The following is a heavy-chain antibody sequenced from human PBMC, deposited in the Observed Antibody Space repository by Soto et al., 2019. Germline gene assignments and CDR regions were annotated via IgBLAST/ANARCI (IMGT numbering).Heavy chain of an antibody. V-gene: IGHV1-69*13. D-gene: IGHD3-22*01. CDR1: GGTFSSYA. J-gene: IGHJ6*02. CDR3: ARDYLYYYDSSVGRGMDV. Sequence: GXSVKVSCKASGGTFSSYAISWVRQAPGQGLEWMGGIIPIFGTANYAQKFQGRVTITADESTSTAYMELSSLRSEDTAVYYCARDYLYYYDSSVGRGMDVWGQGTTVTVSS. CDR2: IIPIFGTA.